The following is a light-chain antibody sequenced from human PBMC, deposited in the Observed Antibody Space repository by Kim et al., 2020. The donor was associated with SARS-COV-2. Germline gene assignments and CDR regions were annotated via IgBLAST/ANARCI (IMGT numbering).Light chain of an antibody. CDR2: GAS. CDR1: QVINNY. V-gene: IGKV1-27*01. Sequence: GDRVTITCRASQVINNYLAWYQQKPGKAPTVLIYGASTLHSGVPSRFSGSGSGTAFTLTISSLQPDDVGTYYCQKYDSAPWTFGHGTKV. CDR3: QKYDSAPWT. J-gene: IGKJ1*01.